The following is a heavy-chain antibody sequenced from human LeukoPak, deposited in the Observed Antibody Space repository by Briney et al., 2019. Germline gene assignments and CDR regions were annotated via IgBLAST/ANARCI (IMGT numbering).Heavy chain of an antibody. Sequence: GGSLRLSCAASGFTFSSYWMSWVRQAPGKGLEWVSGISWNSGSIGYADSVKGRFTISRDNAKNSLYLQMNSLRAEDTALYYCAKDSDYGDRYYCYGMDVWGQGTTVTVSS. CDR3: AKDSDYGDRYYCYGMDV. CDR1: GFTFSSYW. J-gene: IGHJ6*02. CDR2: ISWNSGSI. D-gene: IGHD4-17*01. V-gene: IGHV3-9*01.